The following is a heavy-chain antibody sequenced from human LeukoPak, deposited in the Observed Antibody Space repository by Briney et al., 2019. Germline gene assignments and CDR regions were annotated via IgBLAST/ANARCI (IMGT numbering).Heavy chain of an antibody. V-gene: IGHV3-21*01. D-gene: IGHD6-13*01. CDR3: AKPGYSSSWYFTGYYYYYMDV. Sequence: GGSLRLSCAASGFTFSSYSMNWVRQAPGKGLEWVSSISSSSSYIYYADSVKGRFTISRDNAKNSLYLQMNSLRAEDTAVYYCAKPGYSSSWYFTGYYYYYMDVWGKGTTVTVSS. CDR2: ISSSSSYI. CDR1: GFTFSSYS. J-gene: IGHJ6*03.